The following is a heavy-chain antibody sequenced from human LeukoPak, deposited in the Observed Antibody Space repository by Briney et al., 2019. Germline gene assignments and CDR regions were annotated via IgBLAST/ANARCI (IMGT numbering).Heavy chain of an antibody. CDR3: ATSEGY. CDR1: GFTLNTHW. J-gene: IGHJ4*02. V-gene: IGHV3-7*03. CDR2: IKQDGRDT. Sequence: QPGGSLRLSCAASGFTLNTHWMSWVRQAPGKGLEWVANIKQDGRDTHYVDSVKGRFTISRDNAKNSLNLQMNSLRAEDTAMYYCATSEGYWGQGTLVTVSS.